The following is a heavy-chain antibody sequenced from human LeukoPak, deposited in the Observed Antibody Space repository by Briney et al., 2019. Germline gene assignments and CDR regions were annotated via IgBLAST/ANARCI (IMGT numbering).Heavy chain of an antibody. CDR2: ISDSGGNT. V-gene: IGHV3-23*01. CDR1: GFIFNTYA. CDR3: AKNARTARFLFDP. Sequence: PGGSLRLSCAASGFIFNTYAMSWVRQAPGKGLEWVSGISDSGGNTYYADFVKGRFTISRDNSENTLYLQMNSLRVEDTAVYYCAKNARTARFLFDPWGQGTLVTVSS. J-gene: IGHJ5*02. D-gene: IGHD2-21*02.